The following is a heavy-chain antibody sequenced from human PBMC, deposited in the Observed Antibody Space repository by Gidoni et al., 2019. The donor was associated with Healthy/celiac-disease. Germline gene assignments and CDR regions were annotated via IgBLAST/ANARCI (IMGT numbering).Heavy chain of an antibody. D-gene: IGHD6-13*01. CDR2: IWYDGSNK. CDR3: ARDSLAGIAAADVFDY. V-gene: IGHV3-33*01. CDR1: GFTFSSYG. J-gene: IGHJ4*02. Sequence: QLQLVESGGGVVQPGRSLRLSCAASGFTFSSYGMHWVRQAPGKGLEWVAVIWYDGSNKYYADSVKGRFTISRDNSKNTLYLQMNSLRAEDTAVYYCARDSLAGIAAADVFDYWGQGTLVTVSS.